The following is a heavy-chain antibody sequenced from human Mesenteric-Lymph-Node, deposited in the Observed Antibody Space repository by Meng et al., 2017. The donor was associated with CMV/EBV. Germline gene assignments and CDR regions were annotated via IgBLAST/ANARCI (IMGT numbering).Heavy chain of an antibody. CDR1: GGSMYSEYYY. D-gene: IGHD1-1*01. Sequence: SETLSLTCTVSGGSMYSEYYYWDWIRQPPGKGLEWIGNIYYTGSTYYNPSLKSRVTISLDTSKNHFSLKLTSVTAADTAMYYCVGPDDKGSSPHDPFDIWGQGTMVTVSS. J-gene: IGHJ3*02. V-gene: IGHV4-39*07. CDR2: IYYTGST. CDR3: VGPDDKGSSPHDPFDI.